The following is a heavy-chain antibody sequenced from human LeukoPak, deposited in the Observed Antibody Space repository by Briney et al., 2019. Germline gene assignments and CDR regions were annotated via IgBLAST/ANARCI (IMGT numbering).Heavy chain of an antibody. CDR2: IKQDESEK. J-gene: IGHJ4*01. V-gene: IGHV3-7*01. Sequence: GGSLRLSCVASGFTFGDYWMSWVRQAPGKGLEWVANIKQDESEKYYVDSVKGRFTISRDNAKNSLYLQMNSLRAEDTAVYYCAKDNRYYDSSSYYYYFDYWGHGTLVTVSS. D-gene: IGHD3-22*01. CDR1: GFTFGDYW. CDR3: AKDNRYYDSSSYYYYFDY.